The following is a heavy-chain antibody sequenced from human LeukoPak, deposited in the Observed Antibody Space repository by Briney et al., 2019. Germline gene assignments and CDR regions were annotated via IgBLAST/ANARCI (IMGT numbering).Heavy chain of an antibody. CDR1: GGSFSNYY. D-gene: IGHD3-10*01. J-gene: IGHJ6*03. V-gene: IGHV4-59*10. Sequence: SETLSLTCVVYGGSFSNYYWNWIRQPAGKGLEWIGRIYTSGSTNYNPSLKSRITISVDTSKNQFSLKLSSVTAADTAVYYCARCGSGSYYYYYYTDVWGKGTTVTISS. CDR2: IYTSGST. CDR3: ARCGSGSYYYYYYTDV.